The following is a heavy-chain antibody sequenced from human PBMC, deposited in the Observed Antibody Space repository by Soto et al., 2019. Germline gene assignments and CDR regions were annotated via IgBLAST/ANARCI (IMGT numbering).Heavy chain of an antibody. CDR2: IYYSGST. Sequence: TSETLSLTCTVSGGSISSGGYYWSWIRQHPGKGLEWIGYIYYSGSTYYNPSLKSRVTISVDTSKNQFSLKLSSVTAADTAVYYCARDSRYCSGGSCYERAFDYWGQGTLVTVSS. CDR1: GGSISSGGYY. J-gene: IGHJ4*02. CDR3: ARDSRYCSGGSCYERAFDY. V-gene: IGHV4-31*03. D-gene: IGHD2-15*01.